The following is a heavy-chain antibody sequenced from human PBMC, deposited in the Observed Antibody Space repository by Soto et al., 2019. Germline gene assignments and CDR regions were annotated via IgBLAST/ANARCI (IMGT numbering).Heavy chain of an antibody. Sequence: GASVKVSCKASGGTFSSYAVSWVWQAPGQGLEWMGGIIPIFGTANYAQKFQGRVTITADESTSTAYMELSSLRSEDTAVYYCARDDSSVVAVPPIWGQGTLVTVSS. D-gene: IGHD2-15*01. J-gene: IGHJ4*02. CDR2: IIPIFGTA. V-gene: IGHV1-69*13. CDR1: GGTFSSYA. CDR3: ARDDSSVVAVPPI.